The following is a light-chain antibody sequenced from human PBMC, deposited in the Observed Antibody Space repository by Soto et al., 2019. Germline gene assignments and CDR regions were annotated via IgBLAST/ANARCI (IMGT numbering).Light chain of an antibody. J-gene: IGKJ5*01. Sequence: DIQMTQSPASLSVSVGDRFTSTCRASETISNYLNSYQQKPGRAPKLLVYAASSLQSGVPSRFTGSGSGTHFTLTISGLQPADFATYYCQQSYNTPITFGQGTRLEI. CDR1: ETISNY. CDR2: AAS. V-gene: IGKV1-39*01. CDR3: QQSYNTPIT.